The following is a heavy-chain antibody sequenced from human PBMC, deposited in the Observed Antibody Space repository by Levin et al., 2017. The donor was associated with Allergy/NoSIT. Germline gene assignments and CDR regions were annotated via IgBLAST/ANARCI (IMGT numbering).Heavy chain of an antibody. D-gene: IGHD6-25*01. J-gene: IGHJ4*02. V-gene: IGHV3-7*01. Sequence: GGSLRLSCGGSGFAFSNYWMTWVRQAPGKGLEWVADINQDERERYYLDSVKGRFTISRDNAKNSLYLQMNSLRVEDTAVYYCAKYVAAAAPDYWGQGSLVTVSS. CDR2: INQDERER. CDR3: AKYVAAAAPDY. CDR1: GFAFSNYW.